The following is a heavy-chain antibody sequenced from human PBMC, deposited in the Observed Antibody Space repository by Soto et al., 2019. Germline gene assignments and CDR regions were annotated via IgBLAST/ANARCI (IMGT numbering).Heavy chain of an antibody. CDR1: GYTLTELS. J-gene: IGHJ6*02. CDR2: FDPEDGET. CDR3: ATDRHSSRITYYYYYGMDV. D-gene: IGHD6-13*01. V-gene: IGHV1-24*01. Sequence: ASVKVSCKVSGYTLTELSMHWVRQAPGKGLEWMGGFDPEDGETIYAQKFQGRVTMTEDTSTDTAYMELSSLRSEDTAVYYCATDRHSSRITYYYYYGMDVWGQGTTVTVSS.